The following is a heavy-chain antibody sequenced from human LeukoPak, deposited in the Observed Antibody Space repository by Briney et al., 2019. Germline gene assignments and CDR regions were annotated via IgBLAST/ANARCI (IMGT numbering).Heavy chain of an antibody. CDR1: GFTFSSYS. D-gene: IGHD1-26*01. V-gene: IGHV3-21*01. CDR3: ARGLRGTRAALDI. CDR2: ISSSSSYI. Sequence: GGSLRLSCAASGFTFSSYSMNWVRQAPGKGLEWVSSISSSSSYIYYADSVKGRFTISRDNAKNSLYLQMNSLRAEDTAVYYCARGLRGTRAALDIWGQGTMVTVSS. J-gene: IGHJ3*02.